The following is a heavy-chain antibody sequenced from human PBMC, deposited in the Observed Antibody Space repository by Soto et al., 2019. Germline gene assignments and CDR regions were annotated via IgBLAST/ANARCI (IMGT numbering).Heavy chain of an antibody. V-gene: IGHV3-23*01. CDR1: GFSFNNYV. J-gene: IGHJ3*01. Sequence: EVQLLESGGDLVQPGGSLRLSCSSSGFSFNNYVMNWVRQASGKGLEWVSTVSPTGDSTFYADSVKGRFTISRDNXKNTLXLXMXSLXXXXVXXXXXXXXXXTASTKWGAFDAWGQGTTVTVSS. CDR2: VSPTGDST. D-gene: IGHD7-27*01. CDR3: XXXXXTASTKWGAFDA.